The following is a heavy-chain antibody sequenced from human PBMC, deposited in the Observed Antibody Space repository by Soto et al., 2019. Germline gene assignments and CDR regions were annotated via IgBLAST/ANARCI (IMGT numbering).Heavy chain of an antibody. CDR2: IIPIIGTP. Sequence: ASVNVSCKSSGGTFRNHVFNWVRQAPGQGLEWMGGIIPIIGTPNYAQKFQGRVTITADASTNTVYLEVSSLRSQDTAVYYCARDLEFRDGNISHLDYWGQGTLVTVSS. V-gene: IGHV1-69*13. CDR1: GGTFRNHV. J-gene: IGHJ4*02. CDR3: ARDLEFRDGNISHLDY. D-gene: IGHD3-10*01.